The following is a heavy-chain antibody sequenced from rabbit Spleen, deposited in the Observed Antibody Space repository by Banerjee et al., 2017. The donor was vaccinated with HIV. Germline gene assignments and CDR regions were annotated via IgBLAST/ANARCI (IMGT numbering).Heavy chain of an antibody. CDR3: ARSAGWVDYFDL. J-gene: IGHJ4*01. Sequence: QSLEESGGDLVKPGASLTLTCTASGFSFTANYWMNWVRQAPGKGLEWIACIHAGSGGNTYYANWAKGRFTISRTSSTTVTLQMTSLTAADTATYFCARSAGWVDYFDLWGPGTLVTV. V-gene: IGHV1S40*01. CDR1: GFSFTANYW. D-gene: IGHD4-2*01. CDR2: IHAGSGGNT.